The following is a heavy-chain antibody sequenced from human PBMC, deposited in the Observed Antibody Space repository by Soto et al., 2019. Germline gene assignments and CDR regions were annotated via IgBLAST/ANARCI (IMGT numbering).Heavy chain of an antibody. D-gene: IGHD3-3*01. CDR1: GGSLSDYS. Sequence: KPSETLSLTCVVSGGSLSDYSWIWIRQPPGKGLEWIGEINHRGQSNFKPSLKSRTVISVDKSKNQVSLNLSSVTAADTAVYYCAKVSRITIFGGGWFDPWGQGILVTVSS. J-gene: IGHJ5*02. CDR3: AKVSRITIFGGGWFDP. CDR2: INHRGQS. V-gene: IGHV4-34*01.